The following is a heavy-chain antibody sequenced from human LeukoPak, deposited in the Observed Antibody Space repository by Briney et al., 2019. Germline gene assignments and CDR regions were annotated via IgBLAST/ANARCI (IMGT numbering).Heavy chain of an antibody. J-gene: IGHJ4*02. Sequence: GGSLRLSCAASGFTFSSYAMHWVRQAPGRRPEWVAVMSYDGTNIFYSDSVKGRFTISRDNSKNTLFLQMNSLRAEDTAVYYYARDRESSSKGHFDYWGQGTLVTVSS. D-gene: IGHD2-15*01. CDR2: MSYDGTNI. CDR3: ARDRESSSKGHFDY. CDR1: GFTFSSYA. V-gene: IGHV3-30-3*01.